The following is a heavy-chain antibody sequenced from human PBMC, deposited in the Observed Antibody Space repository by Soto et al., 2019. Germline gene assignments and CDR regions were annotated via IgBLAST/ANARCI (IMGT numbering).Heavy chain of an antibody. D-gene: IGHD2-15*01. CDR2: INPNSGGT. J-gene: IGHJ6*02. CDR3: ARDRVAATLYYYYYYGMDV. CDR1: GYTLTSYY. V-gene: IGHV1-2*02. Sequence: EASVKVSCKASGYTLTSYYMHWVRQAPGQGLEWMGWINPNSGGTNYAQKFQGRVTMTRDTSISTAYMELSRLRSDDTAVYYCARDRVAATLYYYYYYGMDVWGQGTTVTVS.